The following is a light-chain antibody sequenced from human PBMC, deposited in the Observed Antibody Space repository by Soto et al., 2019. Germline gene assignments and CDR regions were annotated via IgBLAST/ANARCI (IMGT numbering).Light chain of an antibody. V-gene: IGKV3-15*01. Sequence: EIVVTQSPAALSVSTGERATLSCRASQSVSSNLAWYQQKPGQAPRLLIYGASTRATGIPARFSGSGSGTEFTLTISSLQSEDFAVYYCQHYNNRPPTFGQGTKVDIK. CDR1: QSVSSN. CDR2: GAS. CDR3: QHYNNRPPT. J-gene: IGKJ1*01.